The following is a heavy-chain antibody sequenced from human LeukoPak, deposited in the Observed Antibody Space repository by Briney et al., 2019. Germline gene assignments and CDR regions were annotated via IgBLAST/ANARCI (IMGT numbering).Heavy chain of an antibody. J-gene: IGHJ4*02. CDR1: GGSFSGYY. CDR2: INHSGST. Sequence: PSETLSLTCAVYGGSFSGYYWSWIRQPPGRGLEWIGEINHSGSTNYNPSLKSRVTISVDTSKNQFSLKLSSVTAADTAVYYCARGPHDGSSSWYYFDYWGQGTLVTVSS. D-gene: IGHD6-13*01. CDR3: ARGPHDGSSSWYYFDY. V-gene: IGHV4-34*01.